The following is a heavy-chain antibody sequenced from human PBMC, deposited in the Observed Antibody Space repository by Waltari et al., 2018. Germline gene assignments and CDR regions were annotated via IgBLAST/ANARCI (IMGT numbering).Heavy chain of an antibody. D-gene: IGHD2-21*01. CDR3: ALDRGALWMDV. J-gene: IGHJ6*02. Sequence: QVQLVQSGAEVKKPGASVKVSCKASGYTFTGYYMHWVRQAPGQGLEWMGWIKPNSGGTDYAQKCQGRVTMTRDTSITTAYMELSRLRSDDTAVYYCALDRGALWMDVWGQGTTVTVSS. CDR1: GYTFTGYY. CDR2: IKPNSGGT. V-gene: IGHV1-2*02.